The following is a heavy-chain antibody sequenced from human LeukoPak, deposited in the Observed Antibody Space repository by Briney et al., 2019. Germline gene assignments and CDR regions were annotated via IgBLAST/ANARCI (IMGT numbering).Heavy chain of an antibody. CDR1: GFTFSSYA. CDR2: IRSKAYGGTT. Sequence: GGSLRLSCAASGFTFSSYAMSWFRQAPGKGLEWVGFIRSKAYGGTTEYAASVKGRFTISRDDSKSIAYLQMNSLKTEDTAVYYCTRVKEASGRKLPFDYWGQGTLVTVSS. CDR3: TRVKEASGRKLPFDY. D-gene: IGHD6-19*01. J-gene: IGHJ4*02. V-gene: IGHV3-49*03.